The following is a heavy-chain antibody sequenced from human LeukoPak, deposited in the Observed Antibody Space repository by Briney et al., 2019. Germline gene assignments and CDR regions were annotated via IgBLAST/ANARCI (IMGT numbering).Heavy chain of an antibody. CDR1: GYSISSGYY. CDR2: IYHSGST. Sequence: PSETLSLTCTVSGYSISSGYYWGWIRQPPGKGLEWIGSIYHSGSTYYNPSLKSRVTISVDTSKNQFSLKLSSVTAADTAVYYCASFSSSWDTDYWGQGTLSPSPQ. V-gene: IGHV4-38-2*02. CDR3: ASFSSSWDTDY. J-gene: IGHJ4*02. D-gene: IGHD6-13*01.